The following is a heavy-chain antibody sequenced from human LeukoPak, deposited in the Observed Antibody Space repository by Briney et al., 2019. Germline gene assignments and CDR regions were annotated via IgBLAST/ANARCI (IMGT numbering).Heavy chain of an antibody. CDR3: ARDYSTVTTFFDY. V-gene: IGHV3-48*01. D-gene: IGHD4-17*01. Sequence: GGSLRLSCAASGFTFRTYNMNWVRQAPGKGLEWVSYITSGGTTIYYADSVKGRFTISRDNAKNSLYLQMNSLRAEDAAVYYCARDYSTVTTFFDYWGQGTLVTVSS. CDR2: ITSGGTTI. CDR1: GFTFRTYN. J-gene: IGHJ4*02.